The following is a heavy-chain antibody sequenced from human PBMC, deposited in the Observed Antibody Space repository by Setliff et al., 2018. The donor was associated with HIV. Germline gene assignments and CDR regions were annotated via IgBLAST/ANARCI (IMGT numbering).Heavy chain of an antibody. CDR3: VKGQFLEWFNWFDP. J-gene: IGHJ5*02. CDR1: GFTFGSQW. V-gene: IGHV3-74*01. Sequence: PGGSLRLSCAASGFTFGSQWMHWVRQAPGKGLVWVSRISPDGSVINYAGSVKGRFTISRDNAKNTLYLQMNGLRAEDTAGYYCVKGQFLEWFNWFDPWGQGTLVTVSS. CDR2: ISPDGSVI. D-gene: IGHD3-3*01.